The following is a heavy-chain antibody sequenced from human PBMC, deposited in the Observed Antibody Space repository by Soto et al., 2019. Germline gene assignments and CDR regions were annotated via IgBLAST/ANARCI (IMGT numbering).Heavy chain of an antibody. CDR3: ARVGSSAPALDY. Sequence: VVSLRLSCAASGFTFSSYSMNWVRQAPGKGLEWVSSISSSSSYIYYADSVKGRFTISRDNAKNSLYLQMNSLRAEDTAVYYCARVGSSAPALDYWGQGTLVTVSS. J-gene: IGHJ4*02. D-gene: IGHD6-6*01. CDR1: GFTFSSYS. V-gene: IGHV3-21*01. CDR2: ISSSSSYI.